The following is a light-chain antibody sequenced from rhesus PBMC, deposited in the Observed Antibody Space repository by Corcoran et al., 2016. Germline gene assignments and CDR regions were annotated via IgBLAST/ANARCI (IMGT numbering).Light chain of an antibody. CDR3: QHYYSAPWT. CDR1: QGITND. J-gene: IGKJ1*01. CDR2: EAT. V-gene: IGKV1-21*01. Sequence: DIQMTQSPSSVSASVGDRVTITCRASQGITNDLAWYQQTPGETPKLLIYEATSLQSGIPSRFSGSGAGTDFTLTISDLQSEDFTTYYCQHYYSAPWTFGQGTKVEIK.